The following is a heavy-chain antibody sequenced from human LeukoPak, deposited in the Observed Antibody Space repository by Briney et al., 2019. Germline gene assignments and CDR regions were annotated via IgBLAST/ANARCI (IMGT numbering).Heavy chain of an antibody. CDR3: ARDLGAEQWLAPFDY. D-gene: IGHD6-19*01. Sequence: ASVKVSCKASGYTFTGYYMHWVRQAPGQGLEWMGWINPNSGGTNYAQKLQGRVAITTDTSTSTAYMELRSLRSDDTAVYYCARDLGAEQWLAPFDYWGQGTLVTVSS. J-gene: IGHJ4*02. CDR2: INPNSGGT. CDR1: GYTFTGYY. V-gene: IGHV1-2*02.